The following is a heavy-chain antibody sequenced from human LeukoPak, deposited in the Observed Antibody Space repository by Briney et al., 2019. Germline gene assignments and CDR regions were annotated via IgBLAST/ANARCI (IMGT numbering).Heavy chain of an antibody. CDR2: IRYDGSNK. CDR3: ARDEVGATTEFDY. CDR1: GFTFSSYG. J-gene: IGHJ4*02. V-gene: IGHV3-30*02. Sequence: GGSLRLSCAASGFTFSSYGMHWVRQAPGKGLEWVAFIRYDGSNKYYADSVKGRFTISRDNAKNSLYLQMNSLRAEDTAVYYCARDEVGATTEFDYWGQGTLVTVSS. D-gene: IGHD1-26*01.